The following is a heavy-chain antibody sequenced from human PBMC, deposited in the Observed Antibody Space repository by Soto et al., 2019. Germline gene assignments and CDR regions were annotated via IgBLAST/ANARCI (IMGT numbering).Heavy chain of an antibody. Sequence: GGSLRLSCAASGFTFSSYVMSWVRQAPGKGLEWVSAISGSGGGTYYADSVKGRFTISRDNSKNTLYLQMNSLRAEDTAVYYCAKLGAFGELLPYYFDYWGQGTLVTVSS. D-gene: IGHD3-10*01. J-gene: IGHJ4*02. V-gene: IGHV3-23*01. CDR3: AKLGAFGELLPYYFDY. CDR2: ISGSGGGT. CDR1: GFTFSSYV.